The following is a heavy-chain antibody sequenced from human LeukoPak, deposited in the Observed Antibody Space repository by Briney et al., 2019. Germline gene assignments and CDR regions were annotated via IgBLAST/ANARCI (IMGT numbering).Heavy chain of an antibody. Sequence: GGSLRLSCEVSGFTFSTSVMHWVRQAPGKGLEYVSGISDNGLDTHYGNSVEGRFTISRDNSKNSLYLQMDSLRDGDMAVYYCAREGHSSGHCGALDIWGQGTMVTVSS. J-gene: IGHJ3*02. CDR3: AREGHSSGHCGALDI. CDR2: ISDNGLDT. V-gene: IGHV3-64*01. CDR1: GFTFSTSV. D-gene: IGHD3-22*01.